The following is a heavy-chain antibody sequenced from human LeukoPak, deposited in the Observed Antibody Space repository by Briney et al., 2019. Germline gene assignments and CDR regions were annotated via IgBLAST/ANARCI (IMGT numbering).Heavy chain of an antibody. D-gene: IGHD3-10*02. Sequence: GGSLRLSCAASGFTFSSYEMNWVRQAPGKGLEWVSYMSSSGSTIYYADSVKGRCTISRDNAKNSLYLQMNSLRAEDTAVYYCAELGITMIGGVWGKGTTVTISS. CDR1: GFTFSSYE. CDR3: AELGITMIGGV. V-gene: IGHV3-48*03. J-gene: IGHJ6*04. CDR2: MSSSGSTI.